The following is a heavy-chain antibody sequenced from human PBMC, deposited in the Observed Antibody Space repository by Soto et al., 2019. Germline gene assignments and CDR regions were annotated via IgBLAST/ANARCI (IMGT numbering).Heavy chain of an antibody. CDR1: GGSISSYY. V-gene: IGHV4-59*01. CDR2: IYYSGST. D-gene: IGHD6-19*01. J-gene: IGHJ3*02. Sequence: SETLSLTCTVSGGSISSYYWSWIRQPPGKGLEWIGYIYYSGSTNYNPSLKSRVTISVDTSKNQFSLKLGSVTAADTAVYYCARDLPGIAVGERVGDAFDIWGQGTMVTVSS. CDR3: ARDLPGIAVGERVGDAFDI.